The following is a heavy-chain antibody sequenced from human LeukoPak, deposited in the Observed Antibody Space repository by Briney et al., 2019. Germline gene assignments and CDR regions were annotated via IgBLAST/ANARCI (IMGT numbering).Heavy chain of an antibody. J-gene: IGHJ4*02. CDR1: GFTFSSYA. D-gene: IGHD6-13*01. CDR2: ILYDGGNK. Sequence: PGGSLRLSCAASGFTFSSYAMHWVRQAPGKGLEWVAVILYDGGNKYYADSVKGRFTISRDNSKNTLFLQMNSLRPEDTALYYCARVGSSSWSYYFDYWGQGTLVTVS. CDR3: ARVGSSSWSYYFDY. V-gene: IGHV3-30-3*01.